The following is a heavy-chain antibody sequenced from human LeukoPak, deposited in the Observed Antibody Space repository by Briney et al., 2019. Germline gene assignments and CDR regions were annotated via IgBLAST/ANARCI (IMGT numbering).Heavy chain of an antibody. CDR3: AKVFVKWTDGSDAFDI. J-gene: IGHJ3*02. V-gene: IGHV3-23*01. CDR2: ITSSGGST. CDR1: GSTFSDCW. Sequence: PGGSLRLSCAVSGSTFSDCWVTWVRQAPGKGLEWVSTITSSGGSTYYADSVKGRFTISRDNSKNTLYLQMNSLRAGDTAVYYCAKVFVKWTDGSDAFDIWGQGTMVTVSS. D-gene: IGHD3-3*01.